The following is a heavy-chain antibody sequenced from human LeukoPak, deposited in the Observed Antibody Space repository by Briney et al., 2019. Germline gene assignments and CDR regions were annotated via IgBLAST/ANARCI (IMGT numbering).Heavy chain of an antibody. CDR1: GGSFSGYY. V-gene: IGHV4-34*01. CDR3: APRPRPTYYYDSSGFDP. Sequence: PSETLSLTCAVYGGSFSGYYWSWIRQPPGKGLEWIGEINHSGSTNYNPSLKSRVTISVDTSKNQFSLKLSSVTAADTAVYYCAPRPRPTYYYDSSGFDPWGQGTLVTVSS. D-gene: IGHD3-22*01. J-gene: IGHJ5*02. CDR2: INHSGST.